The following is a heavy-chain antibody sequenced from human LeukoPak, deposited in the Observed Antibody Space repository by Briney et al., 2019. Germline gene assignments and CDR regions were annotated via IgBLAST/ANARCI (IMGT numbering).Heavy chain of an antibody. Sequence: GGSLRLSCAASGFTFSSYAMHWVRQAPGKGLEWVAVISYDGSNKYYADSVKGRFTISRDNSKNTLYLQMNSLRAEDTAVYYCAKGRRSSSYNWFDPWGQGTLVTVSS. CDR3: AKGRRSSSYNWFDP. CDR2: ISYDGSNK. J-gene: IGHJ5*02. D-gene: IGHD6-13*01. V-gene: IGHV3-30-3*01. CDR1: GFTFSSYA.